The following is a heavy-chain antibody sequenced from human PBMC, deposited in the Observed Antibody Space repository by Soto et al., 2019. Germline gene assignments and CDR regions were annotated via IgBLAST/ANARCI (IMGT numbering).Heavy chain of an antibody. CDR3: ARVSDY. V-gene: IGHV4-34*01. CDR1: GGSLIDYS. Sequence: QVLLQQWGAGRLKPSETLSLTCAVYGGSLIDYSWGWIRQSPGTGLEWIGEINHSGSANYNPSLKSRVTISVDTSKNQFSLKLYSMTAADAAVYYCARVSDYWSQGTLVTVSS. CDR2: INHSGSA. J-gene: IGHJ4*02.